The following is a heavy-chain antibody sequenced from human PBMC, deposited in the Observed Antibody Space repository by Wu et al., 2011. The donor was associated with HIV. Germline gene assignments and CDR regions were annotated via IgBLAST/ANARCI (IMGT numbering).Heavy chain of an antibody. J-gene: IGHJ3*02. CDR1: GYTFTGYY. CDR2: INPNSGGT. CDR3: ARDRGYRPDTFDI. V-gene: IGHV1-2*02. Sequence: EVKKPGASVKVSCKASGYTFTGYYIHWVRQAPGQGLEWMGWINPNSGGTNYAEKFQGRVTMTTDTSTSTAYMDLRSLRSDDTAVYYCARDRGYRPDTFDIWGQGTMVTVSS. D-gene: IGHD3-22*01.